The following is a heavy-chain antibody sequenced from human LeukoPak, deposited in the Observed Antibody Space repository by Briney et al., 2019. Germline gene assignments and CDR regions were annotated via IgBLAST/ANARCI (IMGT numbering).Heavy chain of an antibody. Sequence: ASVKVSCKASGYTFTGYYMHWVRQAPGQGLEWMGWINPNSGGTNYAQKFQGRVTMTRDTSISTAYMELSGLRSEDTAVYYCARGRSTSCPYYFEYWGQGTLVTVSS. CDR2: INPNSGGT. D-gene: IGHD2-15*01. CDR3: ARGRSTSCPYYFEY. V-gene: IGHV1-2*02. J-gene: IGHJ4*02. CDR1: GYTFTGYY.